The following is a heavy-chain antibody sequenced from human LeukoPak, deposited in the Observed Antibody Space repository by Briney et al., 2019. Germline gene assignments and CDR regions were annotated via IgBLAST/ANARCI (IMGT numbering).Heavy chain of an antibody. Sequence: PGGSLRPSCAASGFTFSSYAMSWVRQAPGKGLEWVSAISGSGGSTYYADSVKGRFTISRDNSKNTLYLQMNSLRAEDTAVYYCAKDPRGVVYYYGMDVWGQGTTVTVSS. CDR3: AKDPRGVVYYYGMDV. CDR2: ISGSGGST. J-gene: IGHJ6*02. CDR1: GFTFSSYA. V-gene: IGHV3-23*01. D-gene: IGHD3-10*01.